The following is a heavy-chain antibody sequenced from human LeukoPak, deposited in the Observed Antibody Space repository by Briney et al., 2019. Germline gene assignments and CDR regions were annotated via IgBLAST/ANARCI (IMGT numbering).Heavy chain of an antibody. J-gene: IGHJ4*02. V-gene: IGHV3-7*03. Sequence: GGSLRLSCAASGFTFRNYWLSWVRQAPGKGLEWVANINEDGSEKYYVDSVKGRFIISRDNAKKSLYLQMNSLRVEDTGVYYCTKKTGEYWGQGTLVTVSA. CDR1: GFTFRNYW. CDR2: INEDGSEK. D-gene: IGHD6-6*01. CDR3: TKKTGEY.